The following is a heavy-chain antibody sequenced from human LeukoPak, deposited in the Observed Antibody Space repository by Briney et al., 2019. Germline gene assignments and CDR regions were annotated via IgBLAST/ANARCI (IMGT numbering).Heavy chain of an antibody. CDR3: GRDIVGSHDY. V-gene: IGHV4-30-4*08. Sequence: TSQTLSLTCTVSGGSISSGDYYWSWLRQPPGKGLEWIGYIYYSGSTYYNPSLKSRVTISVDTSKNQFSLKLSSVTAADTAVYYCGRDIVGSHDYWGQGTLVTVSS. J-gene: IGHJ4*02. CDR2: IYYSGST. D-gene: IGHD2-15*01. CDR1: GGSISSGDYY.